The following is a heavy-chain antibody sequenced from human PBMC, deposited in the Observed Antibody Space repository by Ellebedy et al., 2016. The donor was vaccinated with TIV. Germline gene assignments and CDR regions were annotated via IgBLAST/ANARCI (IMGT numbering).Heavy chain of an antibody. CDR3: ARRVGDSSGYYYVGEIDY. D-gene: IGHD3-22*01. CDR2: IYPGDSDT. Sequence: GESLKISCKGSGYSFTSYWIGWVRQMPGKGLEWMGIIYPGDSDTRYSPSFQGQVTISADKSISTAYLQWSSLKASDTAMYYCARRVGDSSGYYYVGEIDYWGQGTLVTVSS. CDR1: GYSFTSYW. J-gene: IGHJ4*02. V-gene: IGHV5-51*01.